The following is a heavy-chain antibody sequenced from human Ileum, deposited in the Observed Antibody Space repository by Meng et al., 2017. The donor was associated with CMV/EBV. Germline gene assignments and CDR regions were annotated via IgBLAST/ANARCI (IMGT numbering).Heavy chain of an antibody. V-gene: IGHV3-48*03. J-gene: IGHJ4*02. D-gene: IGHD2/OR15-2a*01. CDR2: ISSSGSTI. CDR3: ARWGGEGSTSGLDS. CDR1: GFTFSSYE. Sequence: GGSLRLSCAASGFTFSSYEMNWVRQAPGKGLEWVSYISSSGSTIYYADSVKGRFTISRDNSNNLVHLQISDLRAEDTSVYYCARWGGEGSTSGLDSWGQGTLVTVSS.